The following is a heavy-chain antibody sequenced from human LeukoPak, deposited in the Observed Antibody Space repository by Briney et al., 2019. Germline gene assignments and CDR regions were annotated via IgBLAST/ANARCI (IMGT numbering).Heavy chain of an antibody. D-gene: IGHD3-16*01. Sequence: ASVKVSCEASGGPFSSYAISWVRQAPGQGLEWMGGIIPIFDTAIYTQKFQDRVTITADESTTTAYMELSSLRSEDTAVYYCARDSKRYDHVWRIDRHYYLFYMDVWGTGTTVTISS. CDR3: ARDSKRYDHVWRIDRHYYLFYMDV. CDR1: GGPFSSYA. V-gene: IGHV1-69*13. CDR2: IIPIFDTA. J-gene: IGHJ6*03.